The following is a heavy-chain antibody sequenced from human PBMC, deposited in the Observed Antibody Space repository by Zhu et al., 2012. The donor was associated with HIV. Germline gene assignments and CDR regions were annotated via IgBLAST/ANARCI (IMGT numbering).Heavy chain of an antibody. CDR1: GYSISSGYY. Sequence: QVQLQESGPGLVKPSETLSLTCAVSGYSISSGYYWGWIRQPPGKGLEWIGIIYHSGSTYYNPSLKSRVTISIDSSKNQFSLRLSSVIAADTAVYYCARSIYYYDSSGYYXDAFDIWGQGTMVTVSS. V-gene: IGHV4-38-2*01. D-gene: IGHD3-22*01. CDR3: ARSIYYYDSSGYYXDAFDI. CDR2: IYHSGST. J-gene: IGHJ3*02.